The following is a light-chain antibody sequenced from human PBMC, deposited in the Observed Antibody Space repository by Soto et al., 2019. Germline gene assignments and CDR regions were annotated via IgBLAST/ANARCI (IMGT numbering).Light chain of an antibody. CDR3: SSYTSSSTLMV. CDR2: DVS. V-gene: IGLV2-14*01. CDR1: SSDVGGYNY. Sequence: QSALTQPASVSGSPGQSITISCTGTSSDVGGYNYVSWYQQHPGKAPKLMIYDVSNRPSGVSTRCSGSKSGNTASLTISGLQAEDEADYYCSSYTSSSTLMVFGGGTKVTVL. J-gene: IGLJ2*01.